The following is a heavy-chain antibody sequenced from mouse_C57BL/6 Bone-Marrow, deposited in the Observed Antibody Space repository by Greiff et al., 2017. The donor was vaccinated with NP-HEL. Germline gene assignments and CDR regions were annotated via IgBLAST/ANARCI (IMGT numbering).Heavy chain of an antibody. CDR1: GYAFSSYW. J-gene: IGHJ4*01. CDR3: GGRGNYGAMDY. D-gene: IGHD2-1*01. V-gene: IGHV1-80*01. Sequence: QVHVKQSGAELVKPGASVKISCKASGYAFSSYWMNWVKQRPGKGLEWIGQIYPGDGDTNYNGKFKGKATLTADKSSSTAYMQLSSLTSEDSAVYFCGGRGNYGAMDYWGQGTSVTVSS. CDR2: IYPGDGDT.